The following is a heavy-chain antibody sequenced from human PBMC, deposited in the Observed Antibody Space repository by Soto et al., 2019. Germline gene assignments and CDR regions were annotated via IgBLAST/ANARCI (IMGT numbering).Heavy chain of an antibody. CDR2: ISANNGNT. D-gene: IGHD2-15*01. V-gene: IGHV1-18*01. Sequence: QVQLVQSGAEVKKPGASVKVSCKASGYTFTSYGISWVRQAPGQGLEWMGWISANNGNTKYAQNFQGRVTMATDTSTSTAYMELRSLRSDDTAVYYCARAYSPGLFDPWGQGTLVTVSS. J-gene: IGHJ5*02. CDR1: GYTFTSYG. CDR3: ARAYSPGLFDP.